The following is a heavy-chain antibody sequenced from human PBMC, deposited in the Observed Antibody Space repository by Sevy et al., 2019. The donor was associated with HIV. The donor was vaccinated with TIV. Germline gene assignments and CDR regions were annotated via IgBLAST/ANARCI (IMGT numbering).Heavy chain of an antibody. Sequence: GGSLRLSCTASGFTFGDYAMSWVRQAPGKGLEWVGFIRSKAYGGTTEYAASVKGRFTISRDDSKSIAYLQMNSLKTEDTAVYYCTSIVVVVAAINYYGVDVWGQGTTVTVSS. D-gene: IGHD2-15*01. CDR1: GFTFGDYA. J-gene: IGHJ6*02. V-gene: IGHV3-49*04. CDR2: IRSKAYGGTT. CDR3: TSIVVVVAAINYYGVDV.